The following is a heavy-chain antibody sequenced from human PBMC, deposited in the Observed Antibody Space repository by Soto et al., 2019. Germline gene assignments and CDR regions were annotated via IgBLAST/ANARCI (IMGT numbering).Heavy chain of an antibody. Sequence: SETLSLTCTVSGGSISSSSYYWGWIRQPPGKGLEWIGSIYYSGSTYYNPSLKSRVTISVDTSKNQFSLKLSSVTAADTAVYYCPRHLGTDYGYSDSGMHVCGQGTTVTV. J-gene: IGHJ6*02. D-gene: IGHD4-17*01. V-gene: IGHV4-39*01. CDR2: IYYSGST. CDR1: GGSISSSSYY. CDR3: PRHLGTDYGYSDSGMHV.